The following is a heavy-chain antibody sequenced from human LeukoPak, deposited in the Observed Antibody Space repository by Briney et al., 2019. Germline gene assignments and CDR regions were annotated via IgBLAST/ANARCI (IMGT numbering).Heavy chain of an antibody. CDR2: IKQDGSEK. Sequence: RGSLRLSCAASGFTFTNYWMTWVRQAPGKGLEWVANIKQDGSEKYYVDSVKGRFTISRDNAKNSLYLQMNSLRAEDTAVYYCARGMDVRGRGTTVTVSS. CDR1: GFTFTNYW. V-gene: IGHV3-7*01. CDR3: ARGMDV. J-gene: IGHJ6*01.